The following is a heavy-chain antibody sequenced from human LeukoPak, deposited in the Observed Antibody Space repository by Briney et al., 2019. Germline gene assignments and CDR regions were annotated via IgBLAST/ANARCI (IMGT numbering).Heavy chain of an antibody. CDR2: ISGSGGST. J-gene: IGHJ4*02. D-gene: IGHD6-13*01. CDR1: GFTFSSYA. Sequence: GGSLRLSCAASGFTFSSYAMSWVRQAPGKGLEWVSDISGSGGSTYYADSVKGRFTISRDNSKNTLYLQMNSLRAEDTAVYYCAKRQQQRSFFDYWGQGTLVTVSS. V-gene: IGHV3-23*01. CDR3: AKRQQQRSFFDY.